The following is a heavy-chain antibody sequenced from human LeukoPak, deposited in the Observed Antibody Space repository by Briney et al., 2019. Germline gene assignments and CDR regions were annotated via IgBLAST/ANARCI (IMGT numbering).Heavy chain of an antibody. CDR1: GDSISNSNW. CDR3: ASRKLGNDY. Sequence: PSGTLSLTCAVSGDSISNSNWWTWIRQPPGKGLEWIGEVYPSGSTNYSPSLKSRVTISVDKSKNQFSLTLSSVTAADTAVYYCASRKLGNDYWGQGTLVTVSS. V-gene: IGHV4-4*02. CDR2: VYPSGST. D-gene: IGHD7-27*01. J-gene: IGHJ4*02.